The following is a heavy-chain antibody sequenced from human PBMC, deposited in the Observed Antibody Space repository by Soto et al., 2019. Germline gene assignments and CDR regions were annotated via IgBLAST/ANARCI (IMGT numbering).Heavy chain of an antibody. CDR3: ASDYAGADTHYYGMDV. D-gene: IGHD6-19*01. J-gene: IGHJ6*02. CDR2: IIPLSGTA. CDR1: GGTFSNYA. V-gene: IGHV1-69*01. Sequence: QVQLVQSGAEVKKPGSSVKVSCKASGGTFSNYAISWVRQAPGQGLEWMGGIIPLSGTANYAQKFQGRVTITAEHSTSTGYMELRSLRSEDTAIYYCASDYAGADTHYYGMDVWGQGTTVTVSS.